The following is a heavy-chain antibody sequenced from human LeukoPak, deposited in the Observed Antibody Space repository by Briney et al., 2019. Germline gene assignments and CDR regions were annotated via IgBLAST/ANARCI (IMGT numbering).Heavy chain of an antibody. Sequence: ASLNVSCKASGYMFSSYNMQWVRQAPGQGLEWMGMVSSSGVNTKYAQKFRGRITMTSDTSTSTVYMELNSLISDDTAVYYCARDQHYATDYWGQGTLVTVCS. V-gene: IGHV1-46*03. J-gene: IGHJ4*02. CDR2: VSSSGVNT. D-gene: IGHD2-2*01. CDR1: GYMFSSYN. CDR3: ARDQHYATDY.